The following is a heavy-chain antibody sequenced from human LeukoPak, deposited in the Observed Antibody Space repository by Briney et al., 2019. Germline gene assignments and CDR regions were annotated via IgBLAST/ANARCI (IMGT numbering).Heavy chain of an antibody. CDR1: GYTFTGYY. V-gene: IGHV1-2*02. CDR2: INPKSGGT. D-gene: IGHD3-16*01. CDR3: ARDRDYTFVIDY. Sequence: ASVKVSCKASGYTFTGYYMHWGRQAPGQGLEWMGWINPKSGGTNYAQKFQGRVTMTRDTSISTAYMELSRLRSDDTAVYYCARDRDYTFVIDYWGQGTLVTVSS. J-gene: IGHJ4*02.